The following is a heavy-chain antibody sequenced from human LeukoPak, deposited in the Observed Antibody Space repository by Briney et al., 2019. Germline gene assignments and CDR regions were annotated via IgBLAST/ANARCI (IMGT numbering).Heavy chain of an antibody. J-gene: IGHJ5*02. CDR1: GFTFSSYA. D-gene: IGHD1-26*01. V-gene: IGHV3-30-3*01. Sequence: GGSLRLSCAASGFTFSSYAMHWVRQAPGKGLEWVAVISYDGCNKYYADSVKGRFTISRDNSKNTLYLQMNSLRAEDTAVYYCARDRWELLGWFDPWGQGTLVTVSS. CDR3: ARDRWELLGWFDP. CDR2: ISYDGCNK.